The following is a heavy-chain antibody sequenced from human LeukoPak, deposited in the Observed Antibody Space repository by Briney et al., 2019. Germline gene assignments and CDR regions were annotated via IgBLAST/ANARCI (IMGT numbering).Heavy chain of an antibody. Sequence: ASVKVSCKASGYTFTSYGISWVRQAPGQGLEWMGWISAYNGNTNYAQKLQGRVTMTTDASTSTAYMELRSLRSDDTAVYYCARVKIFGVVTYYYYMDVWGKGTTVTVSS. CDR3: ARVKIFGVVTYYYYMDV. V-gene: IGHV1-18*01. J-gene: IGHJ6*03. CDR2: ISAYNGNT. CDR1: GYTFTSYG. D-gene: IGHD3-3*01.